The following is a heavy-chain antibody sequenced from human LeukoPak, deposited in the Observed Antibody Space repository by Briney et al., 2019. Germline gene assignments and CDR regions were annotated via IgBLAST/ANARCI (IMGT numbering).Heavy chain of an antibody. J-gene: IGHJ6*03. CDR1: GGTSNTYT. Sequence: SVKVSCKASGGTSNTYTITWVRQAPGQGLEWMGGIIPLFRTPNYAQKFQGRVTITTDESTSTAYMELSSLKSEDTAIYYCARVDRSYFYLDVWGKGTTVTVSS. CDR3: ARVDRSYFYLDV. CDR2: IIPLFRTP. V-gene: IGHV1-69*05.